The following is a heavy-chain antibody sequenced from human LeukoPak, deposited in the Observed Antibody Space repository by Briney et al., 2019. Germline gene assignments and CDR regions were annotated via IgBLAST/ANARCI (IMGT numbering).Heavy chain of an antibody. CDR3: AKDQGDYVWGSYLPD. V-gene: IGHV3-23*01. J-gene: IGHJ4*02. CDR2: ISGSGGST. Sequence: GGSLRLSCAASGFTFSSYAMSWVRQAPGKGLEWASAISGSGGSTYYADSVKGRFTISRDNSKNTLYLQMNSLRAEDTAVYYCAKDQGDYVWGSYLPDWGQGTLVTVSS. CDR1: GFTFSSYA. D-gene: IGHD3-16*02.